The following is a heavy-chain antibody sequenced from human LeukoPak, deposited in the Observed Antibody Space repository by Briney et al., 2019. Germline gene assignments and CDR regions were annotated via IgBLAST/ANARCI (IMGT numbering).Heavy chain of an antibody. D-gene: IGHD1-26*01. CDR2: ISSSSSTI. V-gene: IGHV3-48*02. CDR1: GFTFSSYS. Sequence: GGSLRLSCAASGFTFSSYSMNWVRQAPGKGLEWVSHISSSSSTIYYADSVKGRFTISRDNAKNSLYLHMNSLRDGDTALYYCARPTGVGATPPAYWGQGTLVTVSS. J-gene: IGHJ4*02. CDR3: ARPTGVGATPPAY.